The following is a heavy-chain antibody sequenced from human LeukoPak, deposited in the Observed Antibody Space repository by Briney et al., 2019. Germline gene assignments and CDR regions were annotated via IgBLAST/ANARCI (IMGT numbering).Heavy chain of an antibody. CDR1: GDTLTELS. CDR2: ISAYNGNT. J-gene: IGHJ4*02. CDR3: ARGIVGATTGYFDY. Sequence: ASVKVSCKVSGDTLTELSMHWVRQAPGQGLEWMGWISAYNGNTNYAQKLQGRVTMTTDTSTSTAYMELRSLRSDDTAVYYCARGIVGATTGYFDYWGQGTLVTVSS. V-gene: IGHV1-18*01. D-gene: IGHD1-26*01.